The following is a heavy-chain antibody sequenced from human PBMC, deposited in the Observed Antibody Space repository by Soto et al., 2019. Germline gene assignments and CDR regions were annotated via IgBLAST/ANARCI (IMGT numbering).Heavy chain of an antibody. CDR1: GFTFSSYA. Sequence: LRLSCAASGFTFSSYAMHWVRQAPGKGLEWVAVISYDGSNKYYADSVKGRFTISRDNSKNTLYLQMNSLRAEDTAVYYCARSRDYDYFDYWGQGTLVTVSS. J-gene: IGHJ4*02. CDR2: ISYDGSNK. V-gene: IGHV3-30-3*01. CDR3: ARSRDYDYFDY. D-gene: IGHD4-17*01.